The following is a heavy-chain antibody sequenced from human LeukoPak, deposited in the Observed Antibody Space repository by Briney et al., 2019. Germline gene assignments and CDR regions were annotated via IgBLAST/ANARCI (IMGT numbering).Heavy chain of an antibody. D-gene: IGHD5-18*01. CDR2: ISSAGKT. CDR1: SGSLSNYY. Sequence: PSETLSLTCTVSSGSLSNYYWTWIRQSPGKGLEWIASISSAGKTNTNPSLQSRVTISLDTSNHQLSLKMTSVISADTAVYYCASDPLDGYSYGYGSLSGNYWGQGTLVTVSS. V-gene: IGHV4-59*01. CDR3: ASDPLDGYSYGYGSLSGNY. J-gene: IGHJ4*02.